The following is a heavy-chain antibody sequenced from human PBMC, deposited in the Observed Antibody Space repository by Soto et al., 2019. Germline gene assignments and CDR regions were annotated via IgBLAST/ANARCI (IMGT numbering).Heavy chain of an antibody. D-gene: IGHD6-13*01. CDR2: ISYDGSNK. V-gene: IGHV3-30-3*01. CDR3: ARDKWTGIAAAGLSWFDP. Sequence: QVQLVESGGGVVQPGRSLRLSCAASGFTFSSYAMHWVRQAPGKGLEWVAVISYDGSNKYYADSVKGRFTISRDNSKNTLYLQMNSLRAEDTAVYYCARDKWTGIAAAGLSWFDPWGQGTLVTVSS. J-gene: IGHJ5*02. CDR1: GFTFSSYA.